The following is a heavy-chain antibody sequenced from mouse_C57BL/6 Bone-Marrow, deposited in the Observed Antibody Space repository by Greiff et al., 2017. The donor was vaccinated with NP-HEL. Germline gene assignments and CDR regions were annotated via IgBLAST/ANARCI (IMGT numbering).Heavy chain of an antibody. J-gene: IGHJ4*01. CDR2: IYPGSGNT. CDR3: ARDGDGYYPYAMDY. CDR1: GYTFTDYY. V-gene: IGHV1-76*01. Sequence: VQLQQSGAELVRPGASVKLSCKASGYTFTDYYINWVKQRPGQGLEWIARIYPGSGNTYYNEKFKGKATLTAEKSSSTAYMQLSSLTSEDSAVYFCARDGDGYYPYAMDYWGQGTSVTVSS. D-gene: IGHD2-3*01.